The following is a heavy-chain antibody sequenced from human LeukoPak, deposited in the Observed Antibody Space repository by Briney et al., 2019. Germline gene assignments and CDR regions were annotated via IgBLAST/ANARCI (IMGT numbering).Heavy chain of an antibody. D-gene: IGHD6-13*01. CDR3: AREWGMRGIGDSSWYGAEYFQY. CDR2: INPDGSTT. Sequence: GGSLRLSCAAYGFTFSGYWMHWIRQAPGKGLVWVSRINPDGSTTTYADSVKGRFNISRDNARNTLYLQMNSLRAEDTAVYYCAREWGMRGIGDSSWYGAEYFQYWGQGTLVTVSS. J-gene: IGHJ1*01. V-gene: IGHV3-74*03. CDR1: GFTFSGYW.